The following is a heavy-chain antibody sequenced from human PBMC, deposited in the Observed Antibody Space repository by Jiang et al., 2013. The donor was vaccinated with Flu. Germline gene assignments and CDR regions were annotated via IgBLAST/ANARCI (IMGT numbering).Heavy chain of an antibody. CDR1: GFTFSSSV. CDR2: ISDGSDRA. D-gene: IGHD3-16*01. CDR3: AKARPHLITFGGVNPDLYFDS. J-gene: IGHJ4*02. V-gene: IGHV3-23*04. Sequence: VQLVESGGDLIQPGGSLRLSCEASGFTFSSSVMSWVRQAPGKGLEWVSVISDGSDRALYADSVKGRFTISRDTSKNTLYLQMDRLRADDTAIYYCAKARPHLITFGGVNPDLYFDSWGQGTLVTVSS.